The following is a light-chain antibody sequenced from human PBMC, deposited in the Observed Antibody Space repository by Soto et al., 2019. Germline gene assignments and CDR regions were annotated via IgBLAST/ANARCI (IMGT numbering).Light chain of an antibody. CDR3: QQYNNWPPWT. Sequence: EIVITQSPATLSVTPGERATLSCRASQSVSSNLAWYQQKPGQAPRLLIYGASTRATGIPARFSGSGSGTEFTLTISSLQSEDFAVYYCQQYNNWPPWTFGQGVKVDI. J-gene: IGKJ1*01. V-gene: IGKV3-15*01. CDR2: GAS. CDR1: QSVSSN.